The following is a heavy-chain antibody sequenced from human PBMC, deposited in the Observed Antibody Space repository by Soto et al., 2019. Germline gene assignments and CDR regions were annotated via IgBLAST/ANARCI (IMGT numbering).Heavy chain of an antibody. CDR1: GFTFSSYA. J-gene: IGHJ4*02. V-gene: IGHV3-64*01. Sequence: EVQLVESGGGLVQPGGSLRLSCAASGFTFSSYAMHWVRQAPGKGLEYVSAISSNGGSTYYANSVKGRFNISRDNSKKTLYLHMGSLRAEDMAVYYCARRGTALRYYDWFFMGESAYWGQGTLVTDSS. CDR3: ARRGTALRYYDWFFMGESAY. CDR2: ISSNGGST. D-gene: IGHD3-9*01.